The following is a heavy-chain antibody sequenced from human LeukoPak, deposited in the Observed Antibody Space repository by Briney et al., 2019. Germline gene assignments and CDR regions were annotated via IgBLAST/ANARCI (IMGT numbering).Heavy chain of an antibody. Sequence: PSETLSLTCTVSDDSISSGSYYWSWIRQPAGKGLEWIGRIYASGSTNYNPSLKSRVTISVDTSKNQFSLKLSSVTATDTAVYYCAREQRWLQSLDYWGQGTLVTVSS. CDR3: AREQRWLQSLDY. J-gene: IGHJ4*02. D-gene: IGHD5-24*01. CDR2: IYASGST. CDR1: DDSISSGSYY. V-gene: IGHV4-61*02.